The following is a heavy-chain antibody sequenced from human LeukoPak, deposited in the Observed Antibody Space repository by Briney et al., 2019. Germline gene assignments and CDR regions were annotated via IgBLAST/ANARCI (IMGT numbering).Heavy chain of an antibody. D-gene: IGHD1-26*01. CDR3: ARVGAKTYYFDY. Sequence: PGGSLRLSCAASGFTFSRDWMSWVRQAPGKGLEWVANIKQDGSEKYYADSVKGRFTTSRDNAKNSLYLQMNSLRAEDTAVYYCARVGAKTYYFDYWGQGTLVTVSS. J-gene: IGHJ4*02. V-gene: IGHV3-7*05. CDR1: GFTFSRDW. CDR2: IKQDGSEK.